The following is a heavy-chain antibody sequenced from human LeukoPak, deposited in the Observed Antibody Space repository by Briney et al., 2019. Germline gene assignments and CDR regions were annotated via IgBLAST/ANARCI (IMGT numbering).Heavy chain of an antibody. CDR1: GGSISSSSYY. Sequence: SETLSLTCTVSGGSISSSSYYWGWIRQPPGKGLEWIGSIYYSGSTYYNPSLKSRVTISVDTSKNQFSLKLSSVTAADTAVYYWGRGDSSSGHLRGVFDYGAQEPRVTVP. CDR3: GRGDSSSGHLRGVFDY. J-gene: IGHJ4*02. D-gene: IGHD6-13*01. V-gene: IGHV4-39*01. CDR2: IYYSGST.